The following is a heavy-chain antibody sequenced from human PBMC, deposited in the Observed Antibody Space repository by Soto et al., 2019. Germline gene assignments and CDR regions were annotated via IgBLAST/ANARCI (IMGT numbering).Heavy chain of an antibody. J-gene: IGHJ4*02. CDR1: GFTFSSYA. CDR2: ISYDGSNK. V-gene: IGHV3-30-3*01. CDR3: ARGPSSLTRFDY. Sequence: GGSLRLSCAASGFTFSSYAMHWVRQAPGEGLEWVAVISYDGSNKYYADSVKGRFTISRDNSKNTLYLQMNSLRAEDTAVYYCARGPSSLTRFDYWGQGTQVTVSS. D-gene: IGHD2-2*01.